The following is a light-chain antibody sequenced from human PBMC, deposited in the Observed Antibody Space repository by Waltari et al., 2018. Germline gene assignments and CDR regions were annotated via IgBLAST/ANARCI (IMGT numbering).Light chain of an antibody. CDR1: QSISSW. J-gene: IGKJ4*01. Sequence: DIQMTQSPSSLSASIGDRVTFTCRASQSISSWLAWYQQKPGKAPKLLNSKASTLESGVPSSFSGSGSGTEFTLTISSLQPDDFATYYCQQYTSFSLTFGGGTTVEIK. CDR2: KAS. CDR3: QQYTSFSLT. V-gene: IGKV1-5*03.